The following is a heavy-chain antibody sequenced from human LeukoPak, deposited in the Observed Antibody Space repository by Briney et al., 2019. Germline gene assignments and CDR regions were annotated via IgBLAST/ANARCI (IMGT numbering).Heavy chain of an antibody. Sequence: GGSLRLSSAASGSTFSGYTMNWVRQAPGKGLEWVSSISSTSDYIYYADSVRGRFTISRDNSKNTLYLHMNSLRAEDTAVYYCARDMSPWETRNPDAFDIWGQGTMVTVSS. D-gene: IGHD1-14*01. V-gene: IGHV3-21*04. CDR1: GSTFSGYT. J-gene: IGHJ3*02. CDR2: ISSTSDYI. CDR3: ARDMSPWETRNPDAFDI.